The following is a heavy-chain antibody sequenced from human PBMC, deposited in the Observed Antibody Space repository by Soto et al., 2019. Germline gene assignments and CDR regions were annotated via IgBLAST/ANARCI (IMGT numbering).Heavy chain of an antibody. D-gene: IGHD4-17*01. J-gene: IGHJ5*02. CDR1: GFTFDDYA. CDR2: ISWNSGSI. CDR3: AKDAGTVTTSGWFDP. Sequence: EVQLVESGGGLVQPGRSLRLSCAASGFTFDDYAMHWVRQAPGKGLEWVSGISWNSGSIGYADSVKGRFTISRDNAKNSLYLQMNSLRAEDTALYYCAKDAGTVTTSGWFDPWGQGTLVTVSS. V-gene: IGHV3-9*01.